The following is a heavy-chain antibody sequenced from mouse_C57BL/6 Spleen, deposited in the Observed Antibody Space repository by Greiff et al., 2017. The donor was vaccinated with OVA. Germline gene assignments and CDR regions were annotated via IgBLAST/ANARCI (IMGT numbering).Heavy chain of an antibody. CDR2: IDPSDSYT. J-gene: IGHJ1*03. D-gene: IGHD2-2*01. V-gene: IGHV1-69*01. CDR3: ARLRMVTTYWYFDV. CDR1: GYTFTSYW. Sequence: QVQLQQPGAELVMPGASVKLSCKASGYTFTSYWMHWVKQRPGQGLEWIGEIDPSDSYTNSNQKFKGKSTLTVDKSSSTAYMQLSSLTSEDSAVYYCARLRMVTTYWYFDVWGTGTTVTVSS.